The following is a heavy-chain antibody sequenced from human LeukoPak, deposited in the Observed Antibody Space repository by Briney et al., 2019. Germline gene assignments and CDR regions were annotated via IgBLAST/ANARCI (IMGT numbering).Heavy chain of an antibody. CDR2: IYYSGST. CDR3: ARRGGYYYYYGMDI. D-gene: IGHD2-15*01. J-gene: IGHJ6*02. Sequence: PSETLSLTCTVSGGSISSYYWSWIRQPPGKGLEWIGYIYYSGSTNYNPSLKSRVTISVDTSKNQFSLKLSSVTAADTAVYYCARRGGYYYYYGMDIWGQGTTATVSS. CDR1: GGSISSYY. V-gene: IGHV4-59*12.